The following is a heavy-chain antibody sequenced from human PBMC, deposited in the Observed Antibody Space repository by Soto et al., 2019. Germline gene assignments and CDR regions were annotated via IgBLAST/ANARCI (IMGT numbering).Heavy chain of an antibody. CDR1: GFTFTRSI. V-gene: IGHV1-58*01. J-gene: IGHJ6*02. Sequence: QMQLVQSGPEVKKPGTSVKVSCRASGFTFTRSIVQWVRQARGQSLEWIGWIVVGSSNTNYAQKFQERVTITRVMSTSTAYMEMSSLRSEDTAVYYCAARSGDFYYGVDVWGQGTTVTVSS. CDR2: IVVGSSNT. CDR3: AARSGDFYYGVDV. D-gene: IGHD2-15*01.